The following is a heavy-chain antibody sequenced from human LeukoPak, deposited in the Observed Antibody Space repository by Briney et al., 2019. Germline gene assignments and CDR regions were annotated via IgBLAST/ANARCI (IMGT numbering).Heavy chain of an antibody. J-gene: IGHJ4*02. CDR3: ARDWAWGGFDH. Sequence: PGGSLRLSCAASGFTVSSNYMSWVRQAPGKGLEWVSVIYSGGSTYYADSVKGRFTVSRDNAKNTLYLQMSSLRAEDTAVYYCARDWAWGGFDHWGQGALVTVSS. CDR1: GFTVSSNY. V-gene: IGHV3-53*01. CDR2: IYSGGST. D-gene: IGHD3-16*01.